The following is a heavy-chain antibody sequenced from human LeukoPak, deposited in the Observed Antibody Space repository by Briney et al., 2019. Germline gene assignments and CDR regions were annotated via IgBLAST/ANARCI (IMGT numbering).Heavy chain of an antibody. J-gene: IGHJ4*02. D-gene: IGHD3-10*01. V-gene: IGHV1-58*02. CDR1: GFIFRNSA. Sequence: ASVKVSCKASGFIFRNSAIQWVRQARGQPLEWMGWIIVGNSKTDYAQKFQDRVTTTNDMSTSTVYMELRSLGSEDTALYYCAADLEHGFALWGPGTLVTASS. CDR3: AADLEHGFAL. CDR2: IIVGNSKT.